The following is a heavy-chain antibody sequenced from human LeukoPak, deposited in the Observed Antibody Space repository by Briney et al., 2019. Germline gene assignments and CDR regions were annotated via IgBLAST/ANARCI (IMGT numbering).Heavy chain of an antibody. CDR2: INPNSGGT. V-gene: IGHV1-2*02. D-gene: IGHD3-10*01. Sequence: ASVKVSCKASGYTFTGYYMHWVRQAPGQGLEWMGWINPNSGGTNYAQKFQGRVTMTRDTSISTAYMEMRSLRSDDSAVYYCARDGVYGSGPIDYYYGMDVWGQGTTVTVSS. J-gene: IGHJ6*02. CDR1: GYTFTGYY. CDR3: ARDGVYGSGPIDYYYGMDV.